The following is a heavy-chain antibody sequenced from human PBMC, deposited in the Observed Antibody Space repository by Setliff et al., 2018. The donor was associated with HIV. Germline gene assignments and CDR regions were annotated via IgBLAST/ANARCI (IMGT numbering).Heavy chain of an antibody. CDR2: IYASGTT. J-gene: IGHJ5*02. D-gene: IGHD2-21*02. Sequence: SETLSLTCTVSGGSDSIYHLSWLRQAPGKGLECIGYIYASGTTQYNPSLESRATISLDTSKNQISLKLKSVTAADTAMYYCARVFPVVTAEDNRFDPWGQGTLVTVSS. CDR1: GGSDSIYH. CDR3: ARVFPVVTAEDNRFDP. V-gene: IGHV4-4*09.